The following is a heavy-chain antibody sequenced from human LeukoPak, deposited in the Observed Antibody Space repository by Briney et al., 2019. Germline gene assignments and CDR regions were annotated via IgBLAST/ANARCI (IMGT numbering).Heavy chain of an antibody. V-gene: IGHV4-59*08. Sequence: SETLSLTCTVSGGSISSYYWSWIRQPPGKGLEWIGYIYYSGSTNDNPSLKSRVTISVDTSKNQFSLKLSSVTAADTAVYYCAGYSSGWYVDAFDIWGQGTMVTVSS. CDR1: GGSISSYY. CDR3: AGYSSGWYVDAFDI. J-gene: IGHJ3*02. D-gene: IGHD6-19*01. CDR2: IYYSGST.